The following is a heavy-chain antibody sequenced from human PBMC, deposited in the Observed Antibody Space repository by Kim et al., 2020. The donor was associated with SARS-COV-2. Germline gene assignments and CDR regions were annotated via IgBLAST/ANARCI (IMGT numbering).Heavy chain of an antibody. Sequence: SVKVSCKASGGTFSSYAISWVRQAPGQGLEWMGGIIPIFGTANYAQKFQGRVTITADESTSTAYMELSSLRSEDTAVYYCARTYSNYYYGMDVWGQGTTVTVSS. CDR1: GGTFSSYA. CDR3: ARTYSNYYYGMDV. J-gene: IGHJ6*02. CDR2: IIPIFGTA. V-gene: IGHV1-69*13. D-gene: IGHD4-4*01.